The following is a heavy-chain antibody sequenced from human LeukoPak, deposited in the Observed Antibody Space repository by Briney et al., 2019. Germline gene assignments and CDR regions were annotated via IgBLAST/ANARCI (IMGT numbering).Heavy chain of an antibody. J-gene: IGHJ6*03. CDR1: RFTFSNYG. V-gene: IGHV3-30*02. CDR2: IRYDGSKK. Sequence: GGSLRLSCAASRFTFSNYGIHWVRQAPGKGLEWVAFIRYDGSKKYYADSVKGRFTISRDNAKNSLYVQMNSLRAEDTAIYYCARVGLYENIDSQYRYMDVWGKGTTVTVSS. D-gene: IGHD2/OR15-2a*01. CDR3: ARVGLYENIDSQYRYMDV.